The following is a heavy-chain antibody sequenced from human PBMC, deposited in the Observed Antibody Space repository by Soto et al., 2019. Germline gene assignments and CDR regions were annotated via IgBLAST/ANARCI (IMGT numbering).Heavy chain of an antibody. CDR1: EFTFSSYG. CDR2: ISYDGSNK. Sequence: GGPWTQSCAASEFTFSSYGMHCVRPAPGKGLEWVAVISYDGSNKYYADSVKGRFTISRDNSKNTLYLQMNSLRSEDTAVYYCARESAGRDEFESSGDFDYWGQGTLVTV. D-gene: IGHD3-22*01. CDR3: ARESAGRDEFESSGDFDY. J-gene: IGHJ4*02. V-gene: IGHV3-30*03.